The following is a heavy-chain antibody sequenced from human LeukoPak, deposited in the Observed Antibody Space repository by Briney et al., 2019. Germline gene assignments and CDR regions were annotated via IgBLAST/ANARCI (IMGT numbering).Heavy chain of an antibody. D-gene: IGHD3-3*01. CDR3: ARFFLGYDFWSGYYQSLDYYGMDV. CDR2: IYYSGST. J-gene: IGHJ6*02. Sequence: SQTLSLTCTVSGGSIRSGDYYWSWIRQPPGKGLEWIGYIYYSGSTYYNPSLKSRVTISVDTSKNQFSLKLSSVTAADTAVYYCARFFLGYDFWSGYYQSLDYYGMDVWGQGTTVTVSS. CDR1: GGSIRSGDYY. V-gene: IGHV4-30-4*01.